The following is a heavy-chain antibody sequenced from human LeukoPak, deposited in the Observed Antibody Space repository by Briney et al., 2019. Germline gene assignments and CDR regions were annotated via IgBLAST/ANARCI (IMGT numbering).Heavy chain of an antibody. CDR2: ISGSGGST. V-gene: IGHV3-23*01. D-gene: IGHD2-15*01. CDR1: GFTFSSYA. Sequence: PGGSLRLSCAASGFTFSSYAMSWVRQAPGKGLEWVSAISGSGGSTYYADSVKGRFTISRDNSKNTRYLQMNSLRAEDTAVYYCAKDRWAGVDCSGGSCYGLVGYYGMDVWGQGTTVTVSS. J-gene: IGHJ6*02. CDR3: AKDRWAGVDCSGGSCYGLVGYYGMDV.